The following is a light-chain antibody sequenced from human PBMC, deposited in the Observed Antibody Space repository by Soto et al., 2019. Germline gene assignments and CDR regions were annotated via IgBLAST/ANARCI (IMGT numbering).Light chain of an antibody. CDR1: QSIRSN. CDR2: DPS. Sequence: EILMTQSPATLSVSPGERATLSRRASQSIRSNFAWYQQKPGQAPRLLIYDPSSRASGIPARFSGSGFGTEFTLSISSLQSEDFAVYYCQQYNNWPPYTFGRGTKVEIK. V-gene: IGKV3D-15*01. CDR3: QQYNNWPPYT. J-gene: IGKJ2*01.